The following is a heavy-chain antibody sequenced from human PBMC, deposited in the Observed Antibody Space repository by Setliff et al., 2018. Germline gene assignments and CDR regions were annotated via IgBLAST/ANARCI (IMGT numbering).Heavy chain of an antibody. V-gene: IGHV4-59*08. CDR1: GASINRDY. J-gene: IGHJ3*02. D-gene: IGHD3-10*01. CDR2: IHYSGST. CDR3: ARHLGGLLWFGELLCAFDI. Sequence: SETLSLTCSVSGASINRDYWNWIRQPPGKGLEWIGYIHYSGSTNYNPSLKSRVTISVDTSKNQFSLKLSSVTAADTAVYYCARHLGGLLWFGELLCAFDIWGQGTMVTVSS.